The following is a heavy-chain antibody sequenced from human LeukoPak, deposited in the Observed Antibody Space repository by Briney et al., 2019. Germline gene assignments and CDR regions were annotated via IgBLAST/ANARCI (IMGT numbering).Heavy chain of an antibody. V-gene: IGHV3-11*01. J-gene: IGHJ4*02. Sequence: GGSLRLSCAASGFTFSDYYMSWIRQAPGKGLEWVSYISSSGSTIYYADSVKGRFTISRDNAKNSLYLQMNSLRAEDTAVYYCARDLCSSTSCLPGYWGREPWSPSPQ. CDR2: ISSSGSTI. CDR1: GFTFSDYY. CDR3: ARDLCSSTSCLPGY. D-gene: IGHD2-2*01.